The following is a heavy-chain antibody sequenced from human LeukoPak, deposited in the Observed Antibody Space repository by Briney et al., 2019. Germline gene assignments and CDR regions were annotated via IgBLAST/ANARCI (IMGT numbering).Heavy chain of an antibody. V-gene: IGHV4-59*01. Sequence: SETLSLTCTVSGGSISSYYWSWIRQPPGKGLEWIGYIYYSGSTNYNPSLKSRVTISVDTSKNQFSLKLSSVTAADTAVYYCARDSCGGDCRSHPHDAFGIWGQGTMVTVSS. D-gene: IGHD2-21*02. CDR2: IYYSGST. CDR1: GGSISSYY. CDR3: ARDSCGGDCRSHPHDAFGI. J-gene: IGHJ3*02.